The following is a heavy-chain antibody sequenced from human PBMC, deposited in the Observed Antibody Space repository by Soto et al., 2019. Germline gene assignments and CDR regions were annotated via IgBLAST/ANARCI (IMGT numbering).Heavy chain of an antibody. V-gene: IGHV4-34*01. J-gene: IGHJ4*02. CDR3: ARGNMGSGSYYFDY. CDR1: GGSFSGYY. D-gene: IGHD3-10*01. Sequence: QVQLQQWGAGLLKPSETLSLTCAVYGGSFSGYYWSWIRQPPGKGLEWIGEINHSGSTNYNPSLKSRVTISVDASKTQFSLKLSSVTSADTAVYYCARGNMGSGSYYFDYWGQGTLVTVSS. CDR2: INHSGST.